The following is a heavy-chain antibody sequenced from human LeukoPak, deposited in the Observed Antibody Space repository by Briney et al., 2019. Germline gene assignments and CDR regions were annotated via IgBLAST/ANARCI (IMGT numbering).Heavy chain of an antibody. V-gene: IGHV3-66*01. CDR2: ISGGGGT. J-gene: IGHJ3*01. D-gene: IGHD2-21*01. Sequence: GALLLSCAASGFTVSNNFMSWVRQAPGQGLEWVSLISGGGGTYYAASVKGRFTISRGNSENSLYLQMNSLRPEDTAAYYCARVVDSTRAFHVWGQGTLVIVSS. CDR3: ARVVDSTRAFHV. CDR1: GFTVSNNF.